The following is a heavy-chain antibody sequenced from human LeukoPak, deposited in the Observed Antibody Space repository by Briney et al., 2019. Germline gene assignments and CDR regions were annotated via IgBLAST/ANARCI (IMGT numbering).Heavy chain of an antibody. V-gene: IGHV3-48*04. D-gene: IGHD1-1*01. Sequence: GGSLRLSCTASGFPFNEYSMNWVRQAPGKGLEWISYIGIDSGNTKYADSMKGRFTMSADNGKNSVSLQMSSLRVEDTAVYYCARDHNYAFDNWGQGTLVSVSS. CDR3: ARDHNYAFDN. CDR1: GFPFNEYS. J-gene: IGHJ4*02. CDR2: IGIDSGNT.